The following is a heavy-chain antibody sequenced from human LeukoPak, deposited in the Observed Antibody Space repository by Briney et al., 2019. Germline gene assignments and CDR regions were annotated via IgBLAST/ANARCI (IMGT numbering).Heavy chain of an antibody. CDR1: GFTFRSYW. CDR3: ARDILPWTY. J-gene: IGHJ4*02. D-gene: IGHD3/OR15-3a*01. Sequence: PGGSLRLSCAASGFTFRSYWMSWVRQAPGKGLEWLANIKRDGSEKYYVDSVKGRFTISRDNAKNSLYLQMNSLRAEDTAVYYCARDILPWTYWGQGTLVTVSS. CDR2: IKRDGSEK. V-gene: IGHV3-7*01.